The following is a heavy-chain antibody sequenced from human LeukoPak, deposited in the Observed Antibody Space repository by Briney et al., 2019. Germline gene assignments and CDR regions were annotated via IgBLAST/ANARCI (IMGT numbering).Heavy chain of an antibody. V-gene: IGHV1-2*02. CDR3: ARLRTPGWIDY. CDR2: INPNSGGT. CDR1: GYTFIGYY. J-gene: IGHJ4*02. D-gene: IGHD1-14*01. Sequence: RASVKVSSKASGYTFIGYYMHWVRQAPGQGLEWMGWINPNSGGTNYAQKFQGRDTMTRDTSISTAYIELSRLRSDDTAVYYYARLRTPGWIDYWGQGTLVTVSS.